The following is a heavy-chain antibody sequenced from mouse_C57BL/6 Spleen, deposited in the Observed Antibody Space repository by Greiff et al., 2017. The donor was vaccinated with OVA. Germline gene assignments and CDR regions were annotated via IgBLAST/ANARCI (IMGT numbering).Heavy chain of an antibody. V-gene: IGHV1-62-2*01. J-gene: IGHJ2*01. Sequence: QVQLQQSGAELVKPGASVKLSCKASGYTFTEYTIHWVKQRPGQGLEWIGWIYPGSGSTKYNEKFKDKATLTADKSSSTDYMELSRMTSEDSAVYFCARHEYGNYDFYIDYWGQGTTLTVSS. CDR2: IYPGSGST. CDR3: ARHEYGNYDFYIDY. CDR1: GYTFTEYT. D-gene: IGHD2-10*02.